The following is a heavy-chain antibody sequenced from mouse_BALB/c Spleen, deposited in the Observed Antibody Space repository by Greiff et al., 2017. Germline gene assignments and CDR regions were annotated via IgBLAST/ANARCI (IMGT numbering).Heavy chain of an antibody. V-gene: IGHV1-69*02. CDR3: ASRAIYYDYEGIFAY. J-gene: IGHJ3*01. Sequence: QVQLQQSGAELVKPGASVKLSCKASGYTFTSYWMHWVKQRPGQGLEWIGEIDPSDSYTNYNQKFKGKATLTVDKSSSTAYMQLSSLTSEDSAVYYCASRAIYYDYEGIFAYWGQGTLVTVSA. CDR2: IDPSDSYT. CDR1: GYTFTSYW. D-gene: IGHD2-4*01.